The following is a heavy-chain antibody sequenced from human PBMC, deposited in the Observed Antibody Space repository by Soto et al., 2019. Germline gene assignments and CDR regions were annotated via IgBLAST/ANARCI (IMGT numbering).Heavy chain of an antibody. CDR1: EFTFSNYA. CDR3: ARGPSYSDSYFDY. Sequence: QVQLVESGGGVVQPGGSLRLSCAASEFTFSNYAMHWVRQPPGKGLQWLAVIPYDGNNKYYADSVEGRFTISRDNSKNTVYLQMNSLRLEDTAVYYCARGPSYSDSYFDYWGQGTLVTVSS. V-gene: IGHV3-30*03. CDR2: IPYDGNNK. D-gene: IGHD4-17*01. J-gene: IGHJ4*02.